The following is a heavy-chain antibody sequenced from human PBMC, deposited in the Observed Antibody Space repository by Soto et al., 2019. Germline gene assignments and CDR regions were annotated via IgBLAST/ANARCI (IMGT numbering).Heavy chain of an antibody. Sequence: QITLKESGPTLVKPTQTLTLTCTFSGFSLSTSGVGVGWIRQPPGKALEWLALIYWDDDKRYSPSLKSRLTITQDTSKNQVVLTMTTMDPVDTATYYCVQGRGPFDFWGQGTLVTVSS. CDR1: GFSLSTSGVG. D-gene: IGHD3-16*01. J-gene: IGHJ4*02. V-gene: IGHV2-5*02. CDR2: IYWDDDK. CDR3: VQGRGPFDF.